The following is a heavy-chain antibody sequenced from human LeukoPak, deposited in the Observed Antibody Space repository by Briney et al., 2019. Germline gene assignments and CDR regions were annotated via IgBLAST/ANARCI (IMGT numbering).Heavy chain of an antibody. CDR1: GGSTSSGDYY. J-gene: IGHJ5*02. Sequence: SETLSLTCTVSGGSTSSGDYYWSWIRQPPGKGLEWIGYIYYSGSTYYNPSLKSRVTISVDTSKNQFSLKLSSVTAADTAVYYCARGFDCSSTSCLWFDPWGQGTLVTVSS. CDR2: IYYSGST. CDR3: ARGFDCSSTSCLWFDP. V-gene: IGHV4-30-4*01. D-gene: IGHD2-2*01.